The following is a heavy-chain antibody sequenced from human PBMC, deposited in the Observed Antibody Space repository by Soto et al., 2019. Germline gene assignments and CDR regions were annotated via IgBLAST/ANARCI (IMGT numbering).Heavy chain of an antibody. CDR1: GFTVSYHY. J-gene: IGHJ4*02. V-gene: IGHV3-66*01. Sequence: EVQLVESGGGLVQPGGSLRLSCAVSGFTVSYHYMSWLRQAPGKGLEWVSDVYSDGNTHYADSVKGRFTISRDNSKNMLFLQMNSLRVEDTAVYYCARDWVEYGYSDQWGQGTQVTVSS. CDR2: VYSDGNT. CDR3: ARDWVEYGYSDQ. D-gene: IGHD6-25*01.